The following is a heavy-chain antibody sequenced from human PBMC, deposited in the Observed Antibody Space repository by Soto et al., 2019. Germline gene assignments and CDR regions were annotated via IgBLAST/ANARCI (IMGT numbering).Heavy chain of an antibody. CDR2: IIPIFGTA. CDR3: ARITYGGNYDFDY. V-gene: IGHV1-69*13. Sequence: SVKVSCKASGGTFSSYAISWVRQAPGQGLEWMGGIIPIFGTANYAQKFQGRVTITADESTSTAYMELSSLRSEDTAVYYCARITYGGNYDFDYWGQGTLVTVSS. CDR1: GGTFSSYA. D-gene: IGHD4-17*01. J-gene: IGHJ4*02.